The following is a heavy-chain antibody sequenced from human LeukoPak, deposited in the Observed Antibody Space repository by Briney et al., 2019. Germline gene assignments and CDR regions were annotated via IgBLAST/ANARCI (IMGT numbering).Heavy chain of an antibody. J-gene: IGHJ1*01. V-gene: IGHV3-30*18. CDR3: AKEPTSYSSGWYFHH. D-gene: IGHD6-25*01. Sequence: GGSLRLSCAASGFIFSNYGMHWVRQAPGKGLEWVAVISHDGRTEFYADSVNGRFNISRDNSKTTLDLQMFSLRAEDTAVYYCAKEPTSYSSGWYFHHWGQGTLVTVSS. CDR2: ISHDGRTE. CDR1: GFIFSNYG.